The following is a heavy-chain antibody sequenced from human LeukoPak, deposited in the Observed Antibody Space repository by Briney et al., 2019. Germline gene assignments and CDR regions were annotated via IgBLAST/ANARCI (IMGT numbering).Heavy chain of an antibody. J-gene: IGHJ4*02. CDR3: ARDWDYGSGSYYNGYFDY. V-gene: IGHV3-11*01. D-gene: IGHD3-10*01. CDR2: ISSSGSTT. Sequence: GGSLRLSCAASGFTFSDYYMSWIRQAPGKGLEWVSYISSSGSTTYYADSVKGRFTISRDNAKNSLYLQMNSLRAEDTAVYYCARDWDYGSGSYYNGYFDYWGQGTLVTVSS. CDR1: GFTFSDYY.